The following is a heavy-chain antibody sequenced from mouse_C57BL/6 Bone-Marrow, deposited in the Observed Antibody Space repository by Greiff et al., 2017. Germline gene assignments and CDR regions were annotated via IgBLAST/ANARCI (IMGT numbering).Heavy chain of an antibody. V-gene: IGHV5-6*01. Sequence: EVQLVESGGDLVKPGGSLKLSCAASGFTFSSYGMSWVRQTPDKRLEWVATISSGGSYTYYPDSVKGRFTISRDNAKNTLYLQMSSLKSEDTAKYYRARRGTSWYFDVWGTGTTVTVSS. CDR1: GFTFSSYG. CDR2: ISSGGSYT. D-gene: IGHD3-3*01. J-gene: IGHJ1*03. CDR3: ARRGTSWYFDV.